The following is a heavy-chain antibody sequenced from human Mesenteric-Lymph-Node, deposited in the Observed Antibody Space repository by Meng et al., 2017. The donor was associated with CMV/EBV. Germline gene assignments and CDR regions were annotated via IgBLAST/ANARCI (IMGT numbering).Heavy chain of an antibody. D-gene: IGHD1-26*01. J-gene: IGHJ4*02. CDR2: INPNSGGT. CDR1: GNTFTGYH. V-gene: IGHV1-2*02. Sequence: ASVKVSCKACGNTFTGYHMYWVRQAPGQGLEWMGWINPNSGGTNYAQKFQGRVTMTRDTSISTAYMELSRLRSDDTAVYYCARGPRATTDYWGQGTLVTVSS. CDR3: ARGPRATTDY.